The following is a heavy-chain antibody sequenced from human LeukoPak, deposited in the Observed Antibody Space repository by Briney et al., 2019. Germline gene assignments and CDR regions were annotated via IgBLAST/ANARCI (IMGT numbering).Heavy chain of an antibody. CDR2: IKTDGSNT. Sequence: GGSLRLSCAASGFTFSSYWMHWVRQAPGKGLVWVPRIKTDGSNTNYADSVKGRFTISRDNAKNTLYLQMSSLRAEDTAVYYCARDFLHLGGWGQGTMVTVSS. D-gene: IGHD3-16*01. CDR3: ARDFLHLGG. J-gene: IGHJ3*01. CDR1: GFTFSSYW. V-gene: IGHV3-74*01.